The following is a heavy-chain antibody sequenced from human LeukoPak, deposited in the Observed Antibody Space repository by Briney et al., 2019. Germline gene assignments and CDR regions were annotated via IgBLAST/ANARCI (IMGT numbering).Heavy chain of an antibody. CDR2: ISWNSGSI. CDR1: GFTFDDYA. J-gene: IGHJ3*02. CDR3: AKDSSGLRDVFHI. D-gene: IGHD3-22*01. Sequence: GGSLRLSCAASGFTFDDYAMHWVRQAPGKGLEWVSGISWNSGSIGYADSVKGRFTISRDNAKNSLYLQMNSLRAEDMALYYCAKDSSGLRDVFHIWGQGTMLTVSS. V-gene: IGHV3-9*03.